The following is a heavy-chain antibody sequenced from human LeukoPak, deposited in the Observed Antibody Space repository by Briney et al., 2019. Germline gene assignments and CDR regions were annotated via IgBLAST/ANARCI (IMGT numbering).Heavy chain of an antibody. CDR3: AKDRRTGTTPFFGY. CDR1: GFTFDDYA. CDR2: ISWNSGSI. D-gene: IGHD1-7*01. V-gene: IGHV3-9*01. J-gene: IGHJ4*02. Sequence: GGSLRLSFAASGFTFDDYAMHWVRQAPGKGLEWVSGISWNSGSIGYADSVKGRFTISRDNAKNSLYLQMNSQRAEDTAVYYCAKDRRTGTTPFFGYWGQGTLVTVSS.